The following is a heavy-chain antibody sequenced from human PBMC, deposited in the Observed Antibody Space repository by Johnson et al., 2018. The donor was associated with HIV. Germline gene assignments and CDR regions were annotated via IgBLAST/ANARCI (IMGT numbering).Heavy chain of an antibody. D-gene: IGHD6-6*01. CDR2: ISGSGSTI. CDR1: EFTFSNYA. Sequence: VQLVESGGGLVQPGGSLRLSCAVSEFTFSNYAMSWVRQAPGKGLEWVSAISGSGSTIYYADSVKGRFTISRDNAKNSLYLQMNSLRAENTAVYYCASGVSSIAARLDAFDIWGQGTMVTVSS. CDR3: ASGVSSIAARLDAFDI. V-gene: IGHV3-48*04. J-gene: IGHJ3*02.